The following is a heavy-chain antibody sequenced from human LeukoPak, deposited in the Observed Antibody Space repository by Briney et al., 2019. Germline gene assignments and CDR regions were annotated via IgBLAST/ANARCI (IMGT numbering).Heavy chain of an antibody. J-gene: IGHJ4*02. CDR1: GFTFGDYA. CDR2: IRTKSHGGTT. D-gene: IGHD3-22*01. Sequence: PGGSLRLSCTASGFTFGDYAVTWFRQAPGKGLEWTAFIRTKSHGGTTEYAASVKVRFTISRDDSETVAYLQMNGLKTEDTAMYYCGRTYYYESSGWKPDYWGQGTLVTVSS. CDR3: GRTYYYESSGWKPDY. V-gene: IGHV3-49*03.